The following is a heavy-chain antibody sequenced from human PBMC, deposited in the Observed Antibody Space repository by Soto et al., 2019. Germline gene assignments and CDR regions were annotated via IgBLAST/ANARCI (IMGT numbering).Heavy chain of an antibody. CDR2: IYSGGST. Sequence: GGSLRLSCAASGFTVSSNYMSWVRQAPGKGLEWVSVIYSGGSTYYADSVKGRFTISRDNSKNTLYLQMNSLRAEDTAVYYCARDGGHGYNHLYYGMDVWGQGTTVTVSS. J-gene: IGHJ6*02. CDR3: ARDGGHGYNHLYYGMDV. V-gene: IGHV3-53*01. CDR1: GFTVSSNY. D-gene: IGHD5-12*01.